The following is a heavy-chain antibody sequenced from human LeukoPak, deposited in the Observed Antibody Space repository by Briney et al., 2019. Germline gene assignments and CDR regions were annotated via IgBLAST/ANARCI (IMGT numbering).Heavy chain of an antibody. CDR3: ARDDQWREL. CDR2: MSGSSGHI. CDR1: GFTFSSYS. D-gene: IGHD1-26*01. Sequence: GGSLRLSCAASGFTFSSYSMAWVRQAPGKGLEWVSSMSGSSGHIYYADSLKGRFTISRDNAQNSVYLQMNSLRAEDTAVYYCARDDQWRELGGQGTVVTVSS. J-gene: IGHJ4*02. V-gene: IGHV3-21*01.